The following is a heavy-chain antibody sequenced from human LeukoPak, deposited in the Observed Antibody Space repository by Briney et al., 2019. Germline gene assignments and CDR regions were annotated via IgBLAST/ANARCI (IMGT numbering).Heavy chain of an antibody. D-gene: IGHD5-24*01. J-gene: IGHJ4*02. V-gene: IGHV3-23*01. CDR3: AKWTERDGYNSYFDY. CDR2: ISGSGGST. Sequence: GGSLRLSCAASGFTFSNHAMSWVRQAPGKGLEWVSAISGSGGSTYYADSVKGRFTISRDNSKNTLYLQMNSLRAEDTAVYYCAKWTERDGYNSYFDYWGQGTLVTVSS. CDR1: GFTFSNHA.